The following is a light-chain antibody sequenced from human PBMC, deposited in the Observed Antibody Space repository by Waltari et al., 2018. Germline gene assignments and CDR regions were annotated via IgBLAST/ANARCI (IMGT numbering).Light chain of an antibody. CDR3: QQYNDWPPKYT. CDR1: QSVGSY. J-gene: IGKJ2*01. V-gene: IGKV3-11*01. CDR2: DAS. Sequence: EIVLTQSPATLSLSPGEGATLSCRASQSVGSYLAWYQQKPGQAPRLLIYDASNRATGIPVRFSGSGSGTDFTLTISSLQSEDFAVYYCQQYNDWPPKYTFGQGTKLGIK.